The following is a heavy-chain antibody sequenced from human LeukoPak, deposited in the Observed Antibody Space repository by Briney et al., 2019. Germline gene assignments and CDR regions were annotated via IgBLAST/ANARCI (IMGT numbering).Heavy chain of an antibody. CDR1: GGSISNHY. CDR3: ARDLGYFGSGSYLGWFDP. CDR2: IHSSGST. J-gene: IGHJ5*02. D-gene: IGHD3-10*01. V-gene: IGHV4-59*11. Sequence: PSETLSLTCTVAGGSISNHYWTWIRRPPGKGLEWIGHIHSSGSTTYNPSLRTRVPISVDTSKNQFSLKLSSVTPADTAAYYCARDLGYFGSGSYLGWFDPWGQGTLVTVSS.